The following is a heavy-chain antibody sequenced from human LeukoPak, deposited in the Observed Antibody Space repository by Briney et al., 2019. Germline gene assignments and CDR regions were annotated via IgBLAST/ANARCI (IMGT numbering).Heavy chain of an antibody. D-gene: IGHD3-22*01. CDR1: GFTFSSYG. J-gene: IGHJ4*02. CDR3: AIPFYYYDSSGYYDYFDY. V-gene: IGHV3-30*03. Sequence: GGSLRLSCAASGFTFSSYGMNWVRQAPGKGLEWVAVISYDGSNKYNADSVKGRFTISRDNSKYTLYLQMNSLRAEDTAVYYCAIPFYYYDSSGYYDYFDYWGQGTLVTVSS. CDR2: ISYDGSNK.